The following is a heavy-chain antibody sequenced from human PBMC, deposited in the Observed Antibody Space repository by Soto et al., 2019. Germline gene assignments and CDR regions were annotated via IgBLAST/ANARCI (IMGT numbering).Heavy chain of an antibody. CDR2: IYYSGGT. CDR1: GGSVISVNYY. CDR3: ARGGGKFDY. D-gene: IGHD2-15*01. J-gene: IGHJ4*02. V-gene: IGHV4-31*03. Sequence: QVQLQESGPGLVKPSQTLSLTCTVSGGSVISVNYYWSWIRQHPGKGLEWIGYIYYSGGTYYNPSRESRATISIDTSKKQFSLKLSSVTAADTAVYYCARGGGKFDYWGQGTLVTVSS.